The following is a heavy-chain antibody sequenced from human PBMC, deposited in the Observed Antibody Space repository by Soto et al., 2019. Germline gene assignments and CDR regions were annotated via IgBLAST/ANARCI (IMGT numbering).Heavy chain of an antibody. CDR1: GDSISSSYYY. Sequence: QLQLQESGPGLVKPSETLSLTCAVSGDSISSSYYYWAWIRQPPGQGPEWIGSIYYSGTTYYNPSLRSRVTMSVDTTKNQFSLRLSSVTAADTAVYFCAGQGYCTSIGCYATNWFDPWGQGTLVTVSS. CDR2: IYYSGTT. D-gene: IGHD2-2*01. V-gene: IGHV4-39*01. J-gene: IGHJ5*02. CDR3: AGQGYCTSIGCYATNWFDP.